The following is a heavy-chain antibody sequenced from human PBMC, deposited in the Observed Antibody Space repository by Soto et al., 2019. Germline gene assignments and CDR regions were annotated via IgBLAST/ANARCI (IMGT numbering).Heavy chain of an antibody. D-gene: IGHD3-9*01. J-gene: IGHJ4*02. CDR3: AMSKYDILSY. CDR1: GGSISSYY. CDR2: IYYSGST. Sequence: PSETLSLTCTVSGGSISSYYWSWIRQPPGKGLEWIGYIYYSGSTNYNPSLKSRVTISVDTSRNQFSLKLSSVTAADTAVYYCAMSKYDILSYWGQGTLVTVS. V-gene: IGHV4-59*01.